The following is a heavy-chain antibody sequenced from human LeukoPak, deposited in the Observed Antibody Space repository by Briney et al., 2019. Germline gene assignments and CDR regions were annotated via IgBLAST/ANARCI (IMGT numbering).Heavy chain of an antibody. CDR1: GFTFSHYG. J-gene: IGHJ3*02. CDR2: ISNDGSNK. Sequence: GSLRLSCAGSGFTFSHYGMHWVRQAPGKGLEWVAVISNDGSNKYSADTYANNVKGRFTISRDNSKNTVDLQMNSLSAEDTAVYYCARGWNYYGSGYDSFDIWGQGTMVTVSS. V-gene: IGHV3-30*03. CDR3: ARGWNYYGSGYDSFDI. D-gene: IGHD3-10*01.